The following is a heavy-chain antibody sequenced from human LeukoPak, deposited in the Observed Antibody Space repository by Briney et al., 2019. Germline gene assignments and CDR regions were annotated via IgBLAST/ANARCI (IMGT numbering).Heavy chain of an antibody. D-gene: IGHD6-13*01. J-gene: IGHJ4*02. V-gene: IGHV4-39*07. Sequence: SETLSLTCTVSGGSISSSSYYWGWIRQPPGKGLEWIGEINHSGSTNYNPSLKSRVTISVDTSKNQFSLKLSSVTAADTAVYYCARGGRIAAAGYWGQGTLVTVSS. CDR1: GGSISSSSYY. CDR3: ARGGRIAAAGY. CDR2: INHSGST.